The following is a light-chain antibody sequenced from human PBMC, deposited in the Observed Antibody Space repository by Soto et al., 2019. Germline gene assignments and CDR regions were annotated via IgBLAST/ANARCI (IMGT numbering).Light chain of an antibody. CDR2: EVA. Sequence: QSVLTRPPSVAGSPGHSITTSFTGPSSDIGTYNFVSWYQHHPGKAPKPLIYEVAYRPSGISNRFSGSKSANTASLTISGLQAEDEADYFCTSYRSATTPPYVFGSGTKVTVL. CDR3: TSYRSATTPPYV. J-gene: IGLJ1*01. CDR1: SSDIGTYNF. V-gene: IGLV2-14*01.